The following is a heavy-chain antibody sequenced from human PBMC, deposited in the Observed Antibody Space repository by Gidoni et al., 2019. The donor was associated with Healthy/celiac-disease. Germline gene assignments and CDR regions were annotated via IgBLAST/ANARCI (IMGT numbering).Heavy chain of an antibody. CDR2: ISWNSGSI. Sequence: EVQLLAYGGGWVQPGRSRRLSCAASGFTFDDYAMHWVRQAPGKGLEWVSGISWNSGSIGYADSVKGRFTISRDNAKNSLYLQMNSLRAEDTALYYCAKDFAYYYDSSGYLDYWGQGTLVTVSS. D-gene: IGHD3-22*01. CDR3: AKDFAYYYDSSGYLDY. V-gene: IGHV3-9*01. J-gene: IGHJ4*02. CDR1: GFTFDDYA.